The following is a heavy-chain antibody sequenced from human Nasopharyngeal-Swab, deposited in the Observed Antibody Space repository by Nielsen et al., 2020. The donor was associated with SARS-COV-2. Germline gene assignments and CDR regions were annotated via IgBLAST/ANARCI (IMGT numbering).Heavy chain of an antibody. J-gene: IGHJ4*02. CDR1: GFTFRNHW. Sequence: GESLKISCAASGFTFRNHWLSWVRQAPGKGLEWVANIKQGGSENLYADSVKGRFTISRDNARNSLYLQMNSLRAEDTAVYFCARGLYYYDRSGYPDSWGQGSLVTVSS. CDR3: ARGLYYYDRSGYPDS. V-gene: IGHV3-7*01. CDR2: IKQGGSEN. D-gene: IGHD3-22*01.